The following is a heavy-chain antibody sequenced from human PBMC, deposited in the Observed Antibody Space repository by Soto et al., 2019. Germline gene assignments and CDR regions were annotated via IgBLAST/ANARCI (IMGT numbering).Heavy chain of an antibody. CDR3: ARRTRARSTYYFVY. J-gene: IGHJ4*02. CDR2: IYWDDDK. V-gene: IGHV2-5*02. D-gene: IGHD6-6*01. CDR1: GFSLSTSGVG. Sequence: QISLKESGPTLVNPTQTLTLTCTFSGFSLSTSGVGVGWIRQPPGKALEWLALIYWDDDKRYSPSLKSRLTITKDTSKNQVVLTMTNMDPVGTATYYCARRTRARSTYYFVYWGQGTLVTVSS.